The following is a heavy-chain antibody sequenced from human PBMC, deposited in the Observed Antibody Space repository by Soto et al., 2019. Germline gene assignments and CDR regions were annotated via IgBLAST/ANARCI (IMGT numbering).Heavy chain of an antibody. V-gene: IGHV4-39*07. CDR2: IYASENT. CDR1: GGSVSSNSYS. CDR3: AIDPAP. J-gene: IGHJ5*02. Sequence: ASETLSLTCTVSGGSVSSNSYSWGWIRQSPGKRLEWIATIYASENTYYNPSLLSRVTISVDRSKNQFSLKLTSVTAADTAVSYCAIDPAPWGEGPLVTVSS.